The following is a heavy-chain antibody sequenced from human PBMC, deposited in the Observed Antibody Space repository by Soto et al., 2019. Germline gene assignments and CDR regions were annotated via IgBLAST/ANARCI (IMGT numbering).Heavy chain of an antibody. CDR3: AKGSSGWYERFDY. Sequence: EVQLLESGGGLVQPGGSLRLSCAASGFTFSSYVMSWVRQAPGKGPEWVSAISGSGGSTYYADSVKGRFTISRDNSKNTLYLQMNSLRAEDTAVYYCAKGSSGWYERFDYWGQGTLVTVSS. V-gene: IGHV3-23*01. D-gene: IGHD6-19*01. CDR1: GFTFSSYV. J-gene: IGHJ4*02. CDR2: ISGSGGST.